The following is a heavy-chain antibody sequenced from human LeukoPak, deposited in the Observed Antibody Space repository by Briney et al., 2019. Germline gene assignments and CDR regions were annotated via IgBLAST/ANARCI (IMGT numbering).Heavy chain of an antibody. CDR1: GGTFSSYA. Sequence: ASVKVSCKASGGTFSSYAISWVRQAPGQGLEWMGRIIPIFGTANYAQKFLGRVTITTDESTSTAYMELSSLRSEDTAVYYCASGYSYGFDYWGQGTLVTVSP. V-gene: IGHV1-69*05. CDR2: IIPIFGTA. D-gene: IGHD5-18*01. J-gene: IGHJ4*02. CDR3: ASGYSYGFDY.